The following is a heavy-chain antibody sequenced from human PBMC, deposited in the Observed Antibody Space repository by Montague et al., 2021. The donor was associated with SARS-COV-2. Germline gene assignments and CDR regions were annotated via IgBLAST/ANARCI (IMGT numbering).Heavy chain of an antibody. V-gene: IGHV4-39*01. J-gene: IGHJ3*01. CDR3: ARRQDYFGAGSYIFDV. CDR1: GGSISSSSYY. D-gene: IGHD3-10*01. CDR2: IDHRGTS. Sequence: SETLSLTCTVSGGSISSSSYYWAWIRQPPGKGLEWIGEIDHRGTSNYNPSLKSRVSISVDTSKNQFSLYLSSVTAADTAMYYCARRQDYFGAGSYIFDVWGQGIMVTVSS.